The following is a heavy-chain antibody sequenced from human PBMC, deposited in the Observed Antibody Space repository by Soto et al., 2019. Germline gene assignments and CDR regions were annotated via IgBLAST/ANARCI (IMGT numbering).Heavy chain of an antibody. CDR1: GYSISSSNW. J-gene: IGHJ4*02. CDR2: IYYSGST. D-gene: IGHD3-22*01. V-gene: IGHV4-28*01. Sequence: PSETLSLTCAVSGYSISSSNWWGWIRQPPGKGLEWIGYIYYSGSTYYNPSLKSRVTMSVDTSKNQFSLKLSSVTAVDTAVYYCARSAVAITSVGYFDYWGQGTLDTVSS. CDR3: ARSAVAITSVGYFDY.